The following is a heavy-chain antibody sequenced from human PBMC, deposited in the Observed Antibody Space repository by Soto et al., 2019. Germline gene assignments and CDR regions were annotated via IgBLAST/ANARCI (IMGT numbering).Heavy chain of an antibody. V-gene: IGHV1-46*01. Sequence: ASVKVSCKASGCTFTSYYMHWVRQAPGQGLEWMGIINPSGGSTSYAQKFQGRVTMTRDTSTSTVYMELSSLRSEDTAVYYCARDLGPSVAGTAGLGYYYYYFGMDVWGQGTTVTVSS. CDR3: ARDLGPSVAGTAGLGYYYYYFGMDV. D-gene: IGHD6-19*01. CDR2: INPSGGST. J-gene: IGHJ6*02. CDR1: GCTFTSYY.